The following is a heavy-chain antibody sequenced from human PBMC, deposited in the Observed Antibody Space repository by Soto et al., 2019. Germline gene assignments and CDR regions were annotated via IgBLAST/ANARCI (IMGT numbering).Heavy chain of an antibody. Sequence: QVQLVQSGAEVKKPGASVKVSCKASGYTFVNYEINWVRQATGQGLEWLGWMNPHSGVTFYAQNFQGRVTMTRNTSITTAYMELNSLKSEDTAVYYCARQQAMDYWGQGTLVTVSS. CDR3: ARQQAMDY. CDR1: GYTFVNYE. J-gene: IGHJ4*02. CDR2: MNPHSGVT. V-gene: IGHV1-8*01.